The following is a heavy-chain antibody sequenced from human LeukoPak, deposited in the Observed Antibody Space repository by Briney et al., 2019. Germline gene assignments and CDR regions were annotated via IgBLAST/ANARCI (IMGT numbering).Heavy chain of an antibody. CDR2: INPNSGGT. J-gene: IGHJ6*02. V-gene: IGHV1-2*02. CDR1: GYTFTGYY. D-gene: IGHD1-1*01. Sequence: ASVKVSCKASGYTFTGYYMHWVRQAPGQGLEWMGWINPNSGGTNYAQKFQGRVTITADKSTSTAYMELSSLRSEDTAVYYCARSVYNWNDSEGYYYYGMDVWGQGTTVTVSS. CDR3: ARSVYNWNDSEGYYYYGMDV.